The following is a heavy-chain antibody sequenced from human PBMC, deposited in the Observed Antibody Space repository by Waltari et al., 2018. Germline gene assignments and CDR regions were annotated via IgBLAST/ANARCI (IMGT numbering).Heavy chain of an antibody. CDR1: ADSISSSNY. V-gene: IGHV4-39*01. CDR3: AGKTTGTILDY. CDR2: ISYSGGT. J-gene: IGHJ4*02. Sequence: QLQLQESGPGLVKPSETLSLTCAVSADSISSSNYWAWIRQPPGKGLEWIGTISYSGGTYYNSSLKSRVTISADTSKTQCSRKRSSVTAADTAGYYCAGKTTGTILDYWGQGTLVIVSS. D-gene: IGHD1-1*01.